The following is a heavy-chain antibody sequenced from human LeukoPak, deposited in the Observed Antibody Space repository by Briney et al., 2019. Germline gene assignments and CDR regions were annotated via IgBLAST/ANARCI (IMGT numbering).Heavy chain of an antibody. CDR3: AKDPMGGTLVY. V-gene: IGHV3-30*18. CDR2: ISYDGSNK. D-gene: IGHD6-19*01. CDR1: GFTFSSYG. Sequence: PGGSLRLSCAASGFTFSSYGMHWVRQAPGKGLEWVAVISYDGSNKYYADSVKGRFTISRDNSKNTLYLQMNSLRAEDTAVYYCAKDPMGGTLVYWGQGTLVTGSS. J-gene: IGHJ4*02.